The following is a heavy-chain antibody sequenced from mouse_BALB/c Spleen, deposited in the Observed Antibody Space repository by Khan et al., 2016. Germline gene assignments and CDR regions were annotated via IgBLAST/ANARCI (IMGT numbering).Heavy chain of an antibody. Sequence: EVRLQESGPGLVKPSQSLSLTCTVTGYSITSDYAWNWIRRFPGNKLEWMGYINYSGSTSYNPSLKSRISITRDTSKNQFFLQLNSVTTEDTATYYCARCYYGWGYFDYWGQGTTLTVSS. V-gene: IGHV3-2*02. CDR1: GYSITSDYA. J-gene: IGHJ2*01. CDR3: ARCYYGWGYFDY. D-gene: IGHD1-2*01. CDR2: INYSGST.